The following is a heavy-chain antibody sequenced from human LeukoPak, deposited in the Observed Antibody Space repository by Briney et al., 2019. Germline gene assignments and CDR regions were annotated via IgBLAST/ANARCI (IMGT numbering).Heavy chain of an antibody. CDR3: ARQSGDCSGGSCYSFWFDP. Sequence: SETLSLTCAVYGGSFSGYYWSWIHQPPGKGLEWIGEINHSGSTNYNPSLKSRVTISVDTSKNQFSLKLSSVTAADTAVYYCARQSGDCSGGSCYSFWFDPWGQGTLVTVSS. J-gene: IGHJ5*02. CDR1: GGSFSGYY. V-gene: IGHV4-34*01. CDR2: INHSGST. D-gene: IGHD2-15*01.